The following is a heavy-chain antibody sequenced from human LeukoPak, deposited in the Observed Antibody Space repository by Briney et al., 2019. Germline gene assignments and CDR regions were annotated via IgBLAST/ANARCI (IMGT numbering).Heavy chain of an antibody. V-gene: IGHV1-2*06. Sequence: AXVKVSCKASGYTFTGYYMHWVRQAPGQGLEGMGRINPNSGGTNYAQKFHRRVTMTRDTSISTAYMELSRLRSDDTAVYYCARDRGSSRNYYFDYWGQGTLVTVSS. CDR3: ARDRGSSRNYYFDY. J-gene: IGHJ4*02. CDR1: GYTFTGYY. CDR2: INPNSGGT. D-gene: IGHD6-13*01.